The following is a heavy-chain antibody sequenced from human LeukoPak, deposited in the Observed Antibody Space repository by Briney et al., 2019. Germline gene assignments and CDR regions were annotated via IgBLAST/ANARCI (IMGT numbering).Heavy chain of an antibody. V-gene: IGHV1-69*05. Sequence: ASVKVSCKASGGTFSSYAISWVRQAPGQGLEWMGGIIPIFGTANYAQKFQGRVTITTDESTSTAYMELSSARAEDTARYYCARVDCSGGSWYTSFDYWGQGTLVTVCS. D-gene: IGHD2-15*01. J-gene: IGHJ4*02. CDR3: ARVDCSGGSWYTSFDY. CDR2: IIPIFGTA. CDR1: GGTFSSYA.